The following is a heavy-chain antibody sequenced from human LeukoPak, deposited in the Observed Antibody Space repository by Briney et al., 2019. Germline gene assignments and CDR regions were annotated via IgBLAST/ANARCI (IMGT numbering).Heavy chain of an antibody. J-gene: IGHJ5*02. D-gene: IGHD4-23*01. V-gene: IGHV4-4*07. CDR2: IYTSGST. Sequence: SETLSLTCTVSGGSISSYYWSWIRQPAGKGLEWIGRIYTSGSTNYNPSLKSRVTMSVDTSKNQFSLRLSSVTAADTAVYYCARDFLTTVERGPWFDPWGQGTLVTVSS. CDR1: GGSISSYY. CDR3: ARDFLTTVERGPWFDP.